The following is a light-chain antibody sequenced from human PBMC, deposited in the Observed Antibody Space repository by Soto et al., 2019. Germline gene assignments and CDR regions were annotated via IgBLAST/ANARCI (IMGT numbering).Light chain of an antibody. V-gene: IGKV3-15*01. Sequence: EIVITQFPATLTVPPGARATLSCRASQSVSSNLAWYQQKPCQAHRLIIYGASTRATGIPARFSGSGSGTEFTLTISSLQSEDSAFYYCQEYYNWRRSTFGGGTKVDIK. J-gene: IGKJ4*01. CDR3: QEYYNWRRST. CDR1: QSVSSN. CDR2: GAS.